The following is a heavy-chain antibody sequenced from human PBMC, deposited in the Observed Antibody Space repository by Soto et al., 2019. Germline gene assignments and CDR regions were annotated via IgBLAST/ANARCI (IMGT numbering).Heavy chain of an antibody. CDR3: ARDRIRWELQVYYYYGMDV. V-gene: IGHV1-69*13. CDR2: IIPIFGTA. J-gene: IGHJ6*02. CDR1: GGTFSSYA. D-gene: IGHD1-26*01. Sequence: SVKVSCKASGGTFSSYAISWVRQAPGQGLEWMGGIIPIFGTANYAQKFQGRVTITADESTSTAYMELSSLRSEDTAVYYCARDRIRWELQVYYYYGMDVWGQGTTVTVSS.